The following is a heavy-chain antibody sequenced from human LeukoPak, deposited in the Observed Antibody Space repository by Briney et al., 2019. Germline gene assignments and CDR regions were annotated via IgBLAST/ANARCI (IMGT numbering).Heavy chain of an antibody. Sequence: SETLSLTCAVYGGPFSGYYWNWIRQPPGKGLEWIGEINHNGYTNYNPSLKSRVTISVDTSKNQFSLKLSSVTAADTAVYYCARGSEQLVLGYYYYYYYMDVWGKGTTVTVSS. CDR1: GGPFSGYY. D-gene: IGHD6-6*01. V-gene: IGHV4-34*09. CDR3: ARGSEQLVLGYYYYYYYMDV. CDR2: INHNGYT. J-gene: IGHJ6*03.